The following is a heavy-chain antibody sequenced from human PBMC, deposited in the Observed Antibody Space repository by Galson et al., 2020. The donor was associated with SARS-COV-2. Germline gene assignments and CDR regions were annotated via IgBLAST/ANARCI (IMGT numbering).Heavy chain of an antibody. Sequence: SETLSLTCTVSSGSISGYYWSWIRQPPGKGLEWIRFSYYTGTTNYNRSLKSRVTASVDTSKNHFFLTLTSVTAADTAVYYCARYMTYNILAQGFDYWGQGILVTVSS. CDR2: SYYTGTT. J-gene: IGHJ4*02. CDR1: SGSISGYY. D-gene: IGHD1-20*01. V-gene: IGHV4-59*01. CDR3: ARYMTYNILAQGFDY.